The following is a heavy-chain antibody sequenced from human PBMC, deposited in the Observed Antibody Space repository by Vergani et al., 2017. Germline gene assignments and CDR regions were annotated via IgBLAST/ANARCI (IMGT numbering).Heavy chain of an antibody. V-gene: IGHV3-21*02. CDR2: ISGSSSYV. CDR3: ARGLXDCTHIRCSPPSY. CDR1: GFSFSSYS. D-gene: IGHD2-8*01. Sequence: EVQLVESGGGLVKPGGSLRLSCAASGFSFSSYSMNWVRQAPGKGLEWVASISGSSSYVFYRDSVEGRFTITRDNAKKSVYLQMNSLRAEDTAMYFCARGLXDCTHIRCSPPSYWVQGTQVTVSS. J-gene: IGHJ4*02.